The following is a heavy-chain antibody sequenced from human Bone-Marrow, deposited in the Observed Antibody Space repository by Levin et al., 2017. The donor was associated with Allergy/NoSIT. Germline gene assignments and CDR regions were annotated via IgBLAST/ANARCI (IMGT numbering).Heavy chain of an antibody. CDR2: IYWDDDK. CDR3: AHTIASFGVVIPYGMDI. CDR1: GFSLSTTGVG. V-gene: IGHV2-5*02. J-gene: IGHJ6*02. Sequence: GSGPTLVKPTQTLTLTCTFSGFSLSTTGVGVAWIRPPPGKALGWLALIYWDDDKRYSPSLKSRLTITKDTSKNQVVLTMTHMAPVDTATYYCAHTIASFGVVIPYGMDIWGPGATVTVSS. D-gene: IGHD3-3*01.